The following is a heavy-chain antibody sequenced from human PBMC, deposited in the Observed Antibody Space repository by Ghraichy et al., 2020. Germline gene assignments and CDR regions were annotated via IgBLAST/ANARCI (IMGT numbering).Heavy chain of an antibody. CDR3: ARPLVGATTFWFDP. CDR1: GGSISSYY. Sequence: SETLSLTCTVSGGSISSYYWSWIRQPPGKGLEWIGYIYTSGSTNYNPSLKSRVTISVDTSKNQFSLKLSSVTAADTAVYYCARPLVGATTFWFDPWGQGTLVTVSS. J-gene: IGHJ5*02. D-gene: IGHD1-26*01. CDR2: IYTSGST. V-gene: IGHV4-4*09.